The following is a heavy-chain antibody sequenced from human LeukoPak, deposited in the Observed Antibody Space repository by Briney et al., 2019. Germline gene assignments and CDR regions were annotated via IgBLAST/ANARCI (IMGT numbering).Heavy chain of an antibody. CDR2: ISYGGST. D-gene: IGHD2/OR15-2a*01. CDR1: DYSISNDYY. V-gene: IGHV4-38-2*01. Sequence: KPSETLSLTCDVSDYSISNDYYWGWIRQPPGKGLEWIASISYGGSTHYNASLKSRVTMSVETSKSQFSLQVRSVTASDTAVYYCARQVDVPPSIGLFDSWGQGILVTVS. J-gene: IGHJ4*02. CDR3: ARQVDVPPSIGLFDS.